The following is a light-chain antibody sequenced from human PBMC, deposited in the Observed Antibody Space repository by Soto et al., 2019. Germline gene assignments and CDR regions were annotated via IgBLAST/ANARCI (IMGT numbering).Light chain of an antibody. CDR2: EVN. CDR1: SSNVGSYKL. V-gene: IGLV2-23*02. CDR3: QSYDSSLTNAV. J-gene: IGLJ2*01. Sequence: QSALTQPASVSGSPGQSITISCTGTSSNVGSYKLVSWYQQHPGKAPKLMIFEVNKRPSGVSNRFSGSKSGNTASLTISGLKVEDEADYYCQSYDSSLTNAVFGGGTKVTVL.